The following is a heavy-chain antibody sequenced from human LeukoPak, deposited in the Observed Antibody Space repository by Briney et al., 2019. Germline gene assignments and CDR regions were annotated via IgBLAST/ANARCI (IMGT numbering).Heavy chain of an antibody. CDR3: ARQEVGNCSSSSCYSFDY. CDR2: INHSEST. Sequence: SETLSLTCAVYGGSINGYYWSWIRQPPGKGLEWIGEINHSESTNYNPSLKSRVSISVDTSKNQFSLKLLSSVTAADTAVYYCARQEVGNCSSSSCYSFDYWGQGTLVTVSS. J-gene: IGHJ4*02. CDR1: GGSINGYY. D-gene: IGHD2-2*02. V-gene: IGHV4-34*01.